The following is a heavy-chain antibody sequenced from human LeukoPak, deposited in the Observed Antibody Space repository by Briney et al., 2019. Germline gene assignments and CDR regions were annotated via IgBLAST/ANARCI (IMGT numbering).Heavy chain of an antibody. V-gene: IGHV4-34*01. D-gene: IGHD6-19*01. CDR3: ARHTLAGSVDAFDI. CDR2: INHSGST. Sequence: SETLSLTCAVYGGSFSNYYWSWIRQPPGKGLEWIGEINHSGSTNYNPSLKSRVTISVDTSKNQFSLKLSSVTAADTAVYYCARHTLAGSVDAFDIWGQGTMVTVSS. J-gene: IGHJ3*02. CDR1: GGSFSNYY.